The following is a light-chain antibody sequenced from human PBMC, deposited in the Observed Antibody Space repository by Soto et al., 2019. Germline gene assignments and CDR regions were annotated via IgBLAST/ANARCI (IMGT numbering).Light chain of an antibody. CDR2: AVS. V-gene: IGKV1-39*01. CDR3: HQTYVIPYI. Sequence: DIQMTQSPFSLSASVGDRVTITCRTSQNIGTYLSWFQQKPGKGPKLLIYAVSNLQNGVPSRFSGRGSGTEFTLTITTLQPEDFATYYCHQTYVIPYIFGQGTKLE. CDR1: QNIGTY. J-gene: IGKJ2*01.